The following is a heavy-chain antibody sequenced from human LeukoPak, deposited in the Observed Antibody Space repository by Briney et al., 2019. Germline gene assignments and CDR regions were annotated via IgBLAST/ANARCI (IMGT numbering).Heavy chain of an antibody. V-gene: IGHV1-69*04. CDR3: ARDLLRLWFGEAHFAY. Sequence: GASVKVSCKASGGTFSSYAISWVRQAPGQGLEWMGRIIPILGIANYAQKFQGRVTITADKSTSTAYMELSSLRSEDTAVYYCARDLLRLWFGEAHFAYWGQGTLVTVPS. CDR2: IIPILGIA. CDR1: GGTFSSYA. D-gene: IGHD3-10*01. J-gene: IGHJ4*02.